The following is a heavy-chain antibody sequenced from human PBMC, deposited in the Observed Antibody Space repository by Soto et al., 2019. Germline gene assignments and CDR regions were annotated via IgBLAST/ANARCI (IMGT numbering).Heavy chain of an antibody. D-gene: IGHD3-9*01. J-gene: IGHJ4*02. Sequence: QVQLVQSGAEVKKPGASVKVSCKASGYTFTNYGISWVRQAPGQGLEWMGWISGYSGDTNFAQKFQGRVTMTTDTSTRTAYMELRSLRSDDPDVYYCVRSDRDYDILTGYTYWGQGTLVTVSS. CDR3: VRSDRDYDILTGYTY. CDR1: GYTFTNYG. CDR2: ISGYSGDT. V-gene: IGHV1-18*01.